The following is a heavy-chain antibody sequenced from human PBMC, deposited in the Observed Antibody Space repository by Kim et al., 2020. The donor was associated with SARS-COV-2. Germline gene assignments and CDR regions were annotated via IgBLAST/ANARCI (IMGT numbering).Heavy chain of an antibody. D-gene: IGHD3-10*01. CDR3: AGGARITMVRGADSDY. Sequence: SLKSRVTISVDTSKNQFSLKLSSVTAADTAVYYCAGGARITMVRGADSDYWGQGTLVTVSS. J-gene: IGHJ4*02. V-gene: IGHV4-34*13.